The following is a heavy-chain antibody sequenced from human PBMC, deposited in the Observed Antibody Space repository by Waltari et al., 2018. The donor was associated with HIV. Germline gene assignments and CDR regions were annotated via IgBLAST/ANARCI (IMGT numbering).Heavy chain of an antibody. CDR2: FDPEDGET. J-gene: IGHJ4*02. Sequence: QVQLVQSGAEVQKPGASVKVSCKVSGYTLTELSMHWVRPAPGKGLEWMGGFDPEDGETINAQKFQGRVTMTEDTSTDTAYMELSSLRSEDTAVYYCATLPGNWNYFTLDYWGQGTLVTVSS. CDR1: GYTLTELS. CDR3: ATLPGNWNYFTLDY. D-gene: IGHD1-7*01. V-gene: IGHV1-24*01.